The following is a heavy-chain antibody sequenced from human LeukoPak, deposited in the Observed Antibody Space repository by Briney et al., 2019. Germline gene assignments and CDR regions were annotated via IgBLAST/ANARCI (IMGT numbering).Heavy chain of an antibody. V-gene: IGHV3-43*02. CDR3: ATWAFYHDLDV. J-gene: IGHJ6*02. Sequence: GGSLRLSCAASGFAFHALAMHWVRQAPGQGLEWVSLINSDGGKTYYADSVRGRFTISRDNSKNSLYLQMNSLRTEDTALYYCATWAFYHDLDVWGQGTTVTVSS. D-gene: IGHD1-26*01. CDR1: GFAFHALA. CDR2: INSDGGKT.